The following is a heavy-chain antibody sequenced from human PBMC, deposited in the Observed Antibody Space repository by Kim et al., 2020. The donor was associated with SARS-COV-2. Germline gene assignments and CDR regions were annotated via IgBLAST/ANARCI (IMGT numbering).Heavy chain of an antibody. V-gene: IGHV3-21*01. D-gene: IGHD6-19*01. CDR2: ISSSSNYI. CDR1: GFTFSSYT. J-gene: IGHJ4*02. Sequence: GGSLRLSCAASGFTFSSYTMNWVRHVPGKGLEWVSYISSSSNYIHYADSVKGRFTVSRDNAKNSLYLLMNSLSVEDTAVYYCAFVAVTDVFDSWGQGTL. CDR3: AFVAVTDVFDS.